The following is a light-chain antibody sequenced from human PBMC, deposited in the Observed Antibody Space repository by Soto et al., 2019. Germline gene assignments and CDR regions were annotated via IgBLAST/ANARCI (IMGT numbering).Light chain of an antibody. J-gene: IGKJ5*01. V-gene: IGKV3-15*01. Sequence: EIVMTQSPATLSVSPGERATLSCRASQSVSSNLAWYQQKPGQAPRLLIYGASTRATGIPARFSGSGSGTEFTRTISSLQSEDFAVYYCQQRQYWPPITFGQGTRLEI. CDR3: QQRQYWPPIT. CDR1: QSVSSN. CDR2: GAS.